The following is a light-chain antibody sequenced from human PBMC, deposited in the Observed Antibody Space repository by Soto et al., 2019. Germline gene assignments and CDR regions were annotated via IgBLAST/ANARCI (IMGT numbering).Light chain of an antibody. J-gene: IGKJ3*01. CDR2: GAS. Sequence: EIVMTQSPATLSVSPGERATLSCRASQSVSSILAWYQQKPGQAPRLLIYGASSRATGIPDRFSGSGSGTDFTLTISRLEPEDFAVYYCQQYGSSPFTFGPGTKVDIK. V-gene: IGKV3-20*01. CDR1: QSVSSI. CDR3: QQYGSSPFT.